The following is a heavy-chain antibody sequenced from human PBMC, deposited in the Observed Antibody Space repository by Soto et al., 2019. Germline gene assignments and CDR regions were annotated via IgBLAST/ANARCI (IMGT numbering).Heavy chain of an antibody. Sequence: EVQLLESGGDLVQPGGSLRLSCAASGFTFSNYAMNWVRQAPGEGLEWVSTIFGRGFGRCGSTYYSDSVKGRFTIYRDSSKNTLYLQMKNLRAEDTAVYYCFKEGSDSTVTTGFDSWGQGNLVTGSS. CDR1: GFTFSNYA. CDR2: IFGRGFGRCGST. V-gene: IGHV3-23*01. D-gene: IGHD4-17*01. CDR3: FKEGSDSTVTTGFDS. J-gene: IGHJ4*02.